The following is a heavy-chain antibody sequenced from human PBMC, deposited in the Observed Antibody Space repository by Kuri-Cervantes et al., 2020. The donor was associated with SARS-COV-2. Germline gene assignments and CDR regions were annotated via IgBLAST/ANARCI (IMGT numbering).Heavy chain of an antibody. CDR3: AKDQYGIVVVVAAIDH. Sequence: GGSLRLSCAASGFTFSSYAMSWVRQAPGKGLEWVSAISGSGGSTYYADSVKGRFTISRDNSKNTLYLQMNGLRTEDTAIYYCAKDQYGIVVVVAAIDHWGQGTLVTVSS. J-gene: IGHJ4*02. CDR1: GFTFSSYA. CDR2: ISGSGGST. V-gene: IGHV3-23*01. D-gene: IGHD2-15*01.